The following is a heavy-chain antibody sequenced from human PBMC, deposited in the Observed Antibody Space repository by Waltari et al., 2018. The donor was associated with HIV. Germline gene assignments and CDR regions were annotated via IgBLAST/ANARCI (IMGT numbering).Heavy chain of an antibody. J-gene: IGHJ4*02. CDR1: GFTFDDYA. Sequence: EVQLVESGGGLVQPGRSLRLSCAGSGFTFDDYAMHWVRQVSGKGLEWVSGISWNSDSTGYADSVKGRFTISRDNAKTSLYLQMNSLRTEDTALYYCTKAESFFHPPDYWGQGTLVTVSS. CDR3: TKAESFFHPPDY. V-gene: IGHV3-9*01. CDR2: ISWNSDST. D-gene: IGHD3-10*01.